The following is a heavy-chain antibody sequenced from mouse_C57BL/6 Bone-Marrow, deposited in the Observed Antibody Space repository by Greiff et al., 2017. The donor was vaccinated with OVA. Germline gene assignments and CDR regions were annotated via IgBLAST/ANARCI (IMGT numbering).Heavy chain of an antibody. D-gene: IGHD1-1*01. J-gene: IGHJ4*01. Sequence: VQLQQPGAELVMPGASVKLSCKASGYTFTSYWMHWVKQRPGQGLEWIGEIDPSDSYTNYNQKFKGKSTLTVDKSSSTAYMQLSSLTSEDSAVYYCARGTTVVKDDAMDYWGQGTSVTVSS. V-gene: IGHV1-69*01. CDR1: GYTFTSYW. CDR2: IDPSDSYT. CDR3: ARGTTVVKDDAMDY.